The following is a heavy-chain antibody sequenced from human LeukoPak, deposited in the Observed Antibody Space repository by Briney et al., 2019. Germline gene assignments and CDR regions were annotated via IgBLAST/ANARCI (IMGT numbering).Heavy chain of an antibody. J-gene: IGHJ4*02. V-gene: IGHV4-59*01. CDR3: ARLIGAYFDY. CDR2: IYYSGRT. D-gene: IGHD7-27*01. Sequence: PSETLSLTCTVSGGSISGNHWSWIRKPPGKGLEWIGYIYYSGRTNNNPSLKGRVAISVDTSKNQFSLKLSSVTAADTAVYYCARLIGAYFDYWGQGTLVTVSS. CDR1: GGSISGNH.